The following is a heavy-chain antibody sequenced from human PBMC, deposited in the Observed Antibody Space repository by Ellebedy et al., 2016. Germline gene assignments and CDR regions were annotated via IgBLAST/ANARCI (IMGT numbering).Heavy chain of an antibody. CDR2: VDDDGSTT. J-gene: IGHJ3*02. CDR3: VRGSSSWYNAFDI. CDR1: GFTFSSHW. D-gene: IGHD6-13*01. V-gene: IGHV3-74*01. Sequence: HTGGSLRLSCAASGFTFSSHWMHWVRQAPGKGLVWVSRVDDDGSTTSHADSVKGRFTMSRDNAKNTLYLQMNSLRAEDTAVYYCVRGSSSWYNAFDIWGQGTMVIVSS.